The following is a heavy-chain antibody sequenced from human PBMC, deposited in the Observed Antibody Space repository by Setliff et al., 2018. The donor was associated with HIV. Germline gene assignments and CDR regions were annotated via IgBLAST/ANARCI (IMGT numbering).Heavy chain of an antibody. D-gene: IGHD6-6*01. Sequence: SETLSLTCTVSGGSISSSSYYWGWIRQPPGKGLEWNGSIYYSGSTYYNPTLKSRVTIFVDTSKNHFSLRLSSVTAADTAVYYCARSNELIAARYFDYWGQGTLVTVS. CDR1: GGSISSSSYY. V-gene: IGHV4-39*01. J-gene: IGHJ4*02. CDR2: IYYSGST. CDR3: ARSNELIAARYFDY.